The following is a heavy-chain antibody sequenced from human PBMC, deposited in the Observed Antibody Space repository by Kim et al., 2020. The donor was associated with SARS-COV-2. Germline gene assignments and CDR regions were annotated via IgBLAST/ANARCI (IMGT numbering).Heavy chain of an antibody. V-gene: IGHV3-49*04. Sequence: GGSLRLSCTGSGFTFGDYSLTWVRQAPGKGLEWVAIVRSKAYGGSADYAVSVKGRFTISRDDSKSIAYLQMDSLRIEDTAVYYCTTVATLGPSTNKLIDCWGQGTLVTVSS. CDR1: GFTFGDYS. J-gene: IGHJ4*02. CDR3: TTVATLGPSTNKLIDC. D-gene: IGHD2-15*01. CDR2: VRSKAYGGSA.